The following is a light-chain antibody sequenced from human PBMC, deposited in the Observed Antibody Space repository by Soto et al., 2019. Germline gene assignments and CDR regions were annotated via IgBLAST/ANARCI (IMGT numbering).Light chain of an antibody. CDR3: SSYTSSIYVV. J-gene: IGLJ2*01. CDR1: SSDVGGYNY. CDR2: DVS. Sequence: QSALTQPASVSGSPGQSTTISCTGTSSDVGGYNYVSWYQQHPGKAPKLMIYDVSNRPSGVSNRFSGSKSGNTASLTISGLQAEDEADYYCSSYTSSIYVVFGGGTKLTVL. V-gene: IGLV2-14*01.